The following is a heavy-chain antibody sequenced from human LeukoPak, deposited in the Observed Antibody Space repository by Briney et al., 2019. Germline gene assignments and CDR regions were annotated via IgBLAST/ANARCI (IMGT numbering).Heavy chain of an antibody. J-gene: IGHJ3*02. D-gene: IGHD5-24*01. V-gene: IGHV3-23*01. CDR1: GFTFSSYA. CDR2: ISGSGVST. CDR3: AKRPMPTISAFDI. Sequence: GGSLRLSCAASGFTFSSYAMSWVRQAPGKGLEWVSAISGSGVSTYCADSVKGRFTISRDNPKNTLYLQMNNLRAEDTAVYYCAKRPMPTISAFDIWGQGTLVTVSS.